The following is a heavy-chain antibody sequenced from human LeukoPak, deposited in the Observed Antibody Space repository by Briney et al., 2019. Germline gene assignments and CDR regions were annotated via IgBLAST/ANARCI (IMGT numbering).Heavy chain of an antibody. CDR2: IRYDGSNK. Sequence: GGSLRLSCAASGFTFSSYGMHWVRQAPGKGLEWVAFIRYDGSNKYYADSVKGRFTISRDNSKNTLYLQMNSLRAEDTAVYYCARRSRVSAQAYVWVYFDYWGQGTLVTVSS. V-gene: IGHV3-30*02. D-gene: IGHD3-16*01. CDR1: GFTFSSYG. CDR3: ARRSRVSAQAYVWVYFDY. J-gene: IGHJ4*02.